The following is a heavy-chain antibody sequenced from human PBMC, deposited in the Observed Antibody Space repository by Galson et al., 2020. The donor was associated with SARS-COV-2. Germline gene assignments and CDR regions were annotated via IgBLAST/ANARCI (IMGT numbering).Heavy chain of an antibody. D-gene: IGHD3-22*01. V-gene: IGHV3-33*01. CDR2: IWYDGSNK. CDR1: GFTFSSYG. CDR3: ARDQLPSYDSSGYYYPPNVGYYGMDV. J-gene: IGHJ6*02. Sequence: TGGSLRLSCAASGFTFSSYGMPWVRQAPGKGLEWVAVIWYDGSNKYYADSVKGRFTISRDNSKNTLYLQMNSLRAEDTAVYYCARDQLPSYDSSGYYYPPNVGYYGMDVWGQGTTVTVSS.